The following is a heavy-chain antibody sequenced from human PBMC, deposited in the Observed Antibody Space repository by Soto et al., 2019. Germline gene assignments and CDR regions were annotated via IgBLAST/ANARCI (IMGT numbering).Heavy chain of an antibody. V-gene: IGHV3-23*01. J-gene: IGHJ5*02. D-gene: IGHD3-10*01. CDR3: AKAAVAYNGEWDWFDL. CDR1: GFTFKNFA. Sequence: EVQLLESGGGLVQPGGSLRLSCAASGFTFKNFAVSWVRQAPGKGMEWVSAIGGSGSSANYADSVKGRFTVSRDDSKSTLDLQMSGLRVDDTALYYCAKAAVAYNGEWDWFDLWGQGTLVTVSS. CDR2: IGGSGSSA.